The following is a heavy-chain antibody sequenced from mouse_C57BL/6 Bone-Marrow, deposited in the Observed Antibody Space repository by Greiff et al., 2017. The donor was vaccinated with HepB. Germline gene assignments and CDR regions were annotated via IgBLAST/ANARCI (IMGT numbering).Heavy chain of an antibody. CDR2: ISDGGSYT. CDR1: GFTFSSYA. Sequence: EVKLVESGGGLVKPGGSLKLSCAASGFTFSSYAMSWVRQTPEKRLEWVATISDGGSYTYYPDNVKGRFTISRDNAKNNLYLQMSHLKSEDTAMYYCARDPYDYWGQGTLVTVSA. J-gene: IGHJ3*01. D-gene: IGHD2-10*02. V-gene: IGHV5-4*01. CDR3: ARDPYDY.